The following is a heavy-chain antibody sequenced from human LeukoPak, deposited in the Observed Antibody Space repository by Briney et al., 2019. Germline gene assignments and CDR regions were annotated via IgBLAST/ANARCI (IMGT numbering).Heavy chain of an antibody. CDR1: GNSFTNYW. D-gene: IGHD3-10*01. V-gene: IGHV5-51*01. J-gene: IGHJ3*02. Sequence: AESLKISCKGSGNSFTNYWIGWERQMPGKGLEWMGIIYPGDSDDTYSPSFQGQVTISADNSISTAYLQWSSLKASDTALYYCATDSGKLLPPDSFDIWGQGTMDSVSS. CDR2: IYPGDSDD. CDR3: ATDSGKLLPPDSFDI.